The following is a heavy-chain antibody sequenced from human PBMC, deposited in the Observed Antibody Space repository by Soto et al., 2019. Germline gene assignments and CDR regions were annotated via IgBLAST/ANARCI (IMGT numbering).Heavy chain of an antibody. V-gene: IGHV3-30*18. CDR2: ISYDGSNK. Sequence: QVQLVESGGGVVQPGRSLRLSCAASGFTFSSYGMHWVRQAPGKGLEWVAGISYDGSNKYYADSVKGRFTISRDNSKNTLYLQMNSLRAEDTAVYYCAKLGYYYGSGSYYPVSSAFDIWGQGTMVTVSS. D-gene: IGHD3-10*01. J-gene: IGHJ3*02. CDR1: GFTFSSYG. CDR3: AKLGYYYGSGSYYPVSSAFDI.